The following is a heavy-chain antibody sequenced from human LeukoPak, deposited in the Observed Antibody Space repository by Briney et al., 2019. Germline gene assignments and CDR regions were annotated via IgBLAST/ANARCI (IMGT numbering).Heavy chain of an antibody. CDR1: GFTFSNYN. Sequence: GGSLKLSCAASGFTFSNYNMNWVRQAPGKGLEWVSYITSGSTTIYYADSVKGRFTISRDDSKNSLYLQMNSLRAEDTAVYYCARDPYDYSNYGPTNWFDPWGQGTLVTVSS. CDR3: ARDPYDYSNYGPTNWFDP. V-gene: IGHV3-48*01. J-gene: IGHJ5*02. CDR2: ITSGSTTI. D-gene: IGHD4-11*01.